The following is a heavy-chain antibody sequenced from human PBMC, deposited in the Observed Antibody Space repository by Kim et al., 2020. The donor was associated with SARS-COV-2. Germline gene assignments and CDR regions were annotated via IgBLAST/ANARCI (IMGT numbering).Heavy chain of an antibody. D-gene: IGHD6-13*01. V-gene: IGHV3-74*01. CDR3: ARGTVVAGINFSDT. Sequence: ADSRRGRFTNARDNAKNTLDLQMTALRAEDTAVYYCARGTVVAGINFSDTWGQGTLVTVSS. J-gene: IGHJ5*02.